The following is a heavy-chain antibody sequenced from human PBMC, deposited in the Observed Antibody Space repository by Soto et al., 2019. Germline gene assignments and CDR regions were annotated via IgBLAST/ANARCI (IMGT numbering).Heavy chain of an antibody. CDR3: ASTEGGPFDY. Sequence: PSETLSLTCTVSGGSISSYYWSWIRQPPGKGLEWIGYIYYSGSTNYNPSLKSRVTISVDTSKNQFSLKLSSVTAADTAVYYCASTEGGPFDYWGQGTLVTVSS. CDR2: IYYSGST. V-gene: IGHV4-59*01. J-gene: IGHJ4*02. D-gene: IGHD1-26*01. CDR1: GGSISSYY.